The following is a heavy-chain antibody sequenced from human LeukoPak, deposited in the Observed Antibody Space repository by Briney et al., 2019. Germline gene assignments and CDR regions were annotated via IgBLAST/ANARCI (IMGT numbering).Heavy chain of an antibody. CDR1: GGSVSSSSYY. D-gene: IGHD3-10*01. Sequence: PSETLSLTCTVSGGSVSSSSYYWGWIRQPPGKGLEWIGSINYSGSTYYNPSLKSRVTISVDTSKNQFSLKLSSVTAADTAVYYCASGLWFGELLGGPLESAWGQGTLVTVSS. J-gene: IGHJ5*02. CDR2: INYSGST. V-gene: IGHV4-39*01. CDR3: ASGLWFGELLGGPLESA.